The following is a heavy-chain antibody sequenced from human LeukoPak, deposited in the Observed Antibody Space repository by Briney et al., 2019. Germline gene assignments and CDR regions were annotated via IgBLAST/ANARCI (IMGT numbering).Heavy chain of an antibody. CDR3: ARENRRSYYDSSGFDY. CDR1: GFTASSNY. V-gene: IGHV3-66*01. J-gene: IGHJ4*02. D-gene: IGHD3-22*01. CDR2: IYSGGST. Sequence: GGSLRLSCAASGFTASSNYMNWVRQAPGKGLEWVSVIYSGGSTYYADSVKGRFTISRDNSKNTLYLQMNSLRAEDTAVYYCARENRRSYYDSSGFDYWGQGTLVTVSS.